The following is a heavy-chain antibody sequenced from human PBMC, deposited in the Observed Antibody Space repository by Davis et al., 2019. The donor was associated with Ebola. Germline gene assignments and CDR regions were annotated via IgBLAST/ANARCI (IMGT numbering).Heavy chain of an antibody. CDR3: ARAMGDY. Sequence: SETLSLTCTVSGGSISSYYWSWIRQPPGKGLEWIGYIYYSGSTNYNPSLKSRVTISVDTSKNQFSLKLSSVTAADTAVYYCARAMGDYWGQGTLVTVSS. J-gene: IGHJ4*02. CDR1: GGSISSYY. V-gene: IGHV4-59*01. CDR2: IYYSGST.